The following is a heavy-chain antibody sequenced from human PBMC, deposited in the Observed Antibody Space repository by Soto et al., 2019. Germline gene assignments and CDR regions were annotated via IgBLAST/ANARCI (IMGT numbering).Heavy chain of an antibody. D-gene: IGHD3-10*01. J-gene: IGHJ6*02. Sequence: PGESLKISCKGSGYSFTSYWIGWVRQMPGKGLEWMGIIYPGDSDTRYSPSFQGQVTISADKSISTAYLQWSSLKASDTAMYYCARLSSFRGVIISPPDYYYGMDVWGQGTTVTVSS. V-gene: IGHV5-51*01. CDR2: IYPGDSDT. CDR3: ARLSSFRGVIISPPDYYYGMDV. CDR1: GYSFTSYW.